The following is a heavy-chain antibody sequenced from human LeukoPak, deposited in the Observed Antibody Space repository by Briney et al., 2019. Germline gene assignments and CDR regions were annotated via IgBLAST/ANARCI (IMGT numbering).Heavy chain of an antibody. Sequence: QPGGSLRLSCAASGFTFSSYAMSWVRQAPGKGLEWVSAISGSGGSTYYADSVKGRFTISRDNSKNTLYLQMNSLRAEDTAVYYCARAQISVYSNLLVGAYYFDYWGQGTLVTVSS. J-gene: IGHJ4*02. CDR3: ARAQISVYSNLLVGAYYFDY. CDR2: ISGSGGST. CDR1: GFTFSSYA. V-gene: IGHV3-23*01. D-gene: IGHD1-26*01.